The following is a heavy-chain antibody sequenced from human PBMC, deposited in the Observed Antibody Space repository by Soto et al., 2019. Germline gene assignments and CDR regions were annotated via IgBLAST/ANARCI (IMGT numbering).Heavy chain of an antibody. CDR1: GGSISSYY. V-gene: IGHV4-59*01. CDR3: ARGRLGELSLYNWFDP. Sequence: SETLSLTCTVSGGSISSYYWSWIRQPPGKGLEWIGYIYYSGSTNYNPSLKSRVTISVDTSKNQFSLKLSSVTAADTAVYYCARGRLGELSLYNWFDPWGQGTLVTVSS. J-gene: IGHJ5*02. D-gene: IGHD3-16*02. CDR2: IYYSGST.